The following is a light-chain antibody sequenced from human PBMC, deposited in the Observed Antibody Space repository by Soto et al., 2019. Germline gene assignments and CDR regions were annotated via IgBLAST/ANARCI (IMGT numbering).Light chain of an antibody. CDR2: AAS. J-gene: IGKJ1*01. Sequence: IQFTQSPPYLSASVLXXVTITCRASQGIRNDLGLYQQTPGKAPKRLIYAASSLQSGVPSRFSGSGSGTEFTLTISSLQPEDFATYYCLQHNSYPWTFGQGTKVDIK. CDR3: LQHNSYPWT. V-gene: IGKV1-17*01. CDR1: QGIRND.